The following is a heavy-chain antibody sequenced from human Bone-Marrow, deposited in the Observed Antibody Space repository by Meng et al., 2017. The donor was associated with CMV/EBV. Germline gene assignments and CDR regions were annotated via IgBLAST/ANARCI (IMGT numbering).Heavy chain of an antibody. J-gene: IGHJ4*02. CDR2: ISSSGSTI. V-gene: IGHV3-11*01. CDR3: ARVSSYYDFWSGYYSEYFDY. Sequence: FSDYYMSWIRQAPGKGLEWVSYISSSGSTIYYADSVKGRFTISRDNAKNSLYLQMNSLRAEDTAVYYCARVSSYYDFWSGYYSEYFDYWGQGTLVTVSS. CDR1: FSDYY. D-gene: IGHD3-3*01.